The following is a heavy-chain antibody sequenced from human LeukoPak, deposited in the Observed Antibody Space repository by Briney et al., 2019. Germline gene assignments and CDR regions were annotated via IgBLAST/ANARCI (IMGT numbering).Heavy chain of an antibody. CDR1: GFTFSTYN. J-gene: IGHJ4*02. Sequence: PGRSLRLSCAASGFTFSTYNMYWVRQAPGKGLEWVSSISGGSDHIYYADPVKGRFTISRDNAKNSLYLQMNSLRAEDTAVYYCARIGSGWYWDYWGQGTLVTVSS. CDR2: ISGGSDHI. V-gene: IGHV3-21*01. CDR3: ARIGSGWYWDY. D-gene: IGHD6-19*01.